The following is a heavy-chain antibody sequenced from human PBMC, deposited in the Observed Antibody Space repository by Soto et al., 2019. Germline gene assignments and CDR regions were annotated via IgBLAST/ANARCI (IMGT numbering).Heavy chain of an antibody. Sequence: QVQLVQSGAEVKKPGSSVKVSCKASGGTFSSYAISWVRQAPGQGLEWMGGIIPIFVTANYAQQFQGRVTITADDSTSTAHMEVSSLRLEDTAVYYSARLYQSKLGSNITYYCHVMYVSCQ. V-gene: IGHV1-69*01. CDR3: ARLYQSKLGSNITYYCHVMYV. D-gene: IGHD1-26*01. CDR2: IIPIFVTA. J-gene: IGHJ6*02. CDR1: GGTFSSYA.